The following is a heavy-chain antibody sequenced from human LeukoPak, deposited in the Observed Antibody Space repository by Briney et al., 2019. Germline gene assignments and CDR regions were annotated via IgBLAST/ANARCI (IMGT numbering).Heavy chain of an antibody. CDR3: ARDLVAGRGPAMWAFDI. Sequence: GGSLRLSCAASGGTFSSYAISWVRQAPGQGLEWMGGIIPIFGTANYAQKFQGRVTITADESTSTAYMELSSLRSEDTAVYYCARDLVAGRGPAMWAFDIWGQGTMVTVSS. CDR2: IIPIFGTA. D-gene: IGHD6-19*01. CDR1: GGTFSSYA. J-gene: IGHJ3*02. V-gene: IGHV1-69*01.